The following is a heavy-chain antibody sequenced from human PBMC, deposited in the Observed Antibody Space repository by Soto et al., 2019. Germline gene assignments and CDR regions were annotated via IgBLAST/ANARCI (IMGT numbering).Heavy chain of an antibody. CDR3: ASQKLDVPAYFDY. D-gene: IGHD1-1*01. CDR1: VGSISSDIYY. Sequence: PSETLSLTCTVSVGSISSDIYYWGWIRQPPGKGLEWIGSIYFSGSTYYNPSLKSRVTISVDASKNQFSLKLNSVTAADTAVYYCASQKLDVPAYFDYWGQGILVRVSS. J-gene: IGHJ4*02. CDR2: IYFSGST. V-gene: IGHV4-39*01.